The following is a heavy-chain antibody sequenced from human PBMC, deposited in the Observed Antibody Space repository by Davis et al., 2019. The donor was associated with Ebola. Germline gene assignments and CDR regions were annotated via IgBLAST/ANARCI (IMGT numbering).Heavy chain of an antibody. J-gene: IGHJ3*02. V-gene: IGHV1-46*01. CDR3: ARDPEGVTTVTTNKGGGLTTGAYAFDI. Sequence: ASVKVSCKASGYTFTGYYMHWVRQAPGQGLEWMGWINPNSGCSTSYAQKFQGRVTMTRDTSTSTVYMDLSSLRSEDKAVYYCARDPEGVTTVTTNKGGGLTTGAYAFDIWGQGTMVTVSS. CDR1: GYTFTGYY. D-gene: IGHD4-17*01. CDR2: INPNSGCST.